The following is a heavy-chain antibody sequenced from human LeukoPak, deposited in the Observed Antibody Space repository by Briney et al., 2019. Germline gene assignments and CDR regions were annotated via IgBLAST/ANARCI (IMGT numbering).Heavy chain of an antibody. D-gene: IGHD6-19*01. Sequence: ASVKVSCKASGYTFTSYGISWVRQAPGQGLEWMGWISAYNGNTNYAQKLQGRATMTTDTSTSTAYMELRSLRSDDTAVYYCARGVLGYSSGWYGGSTFFDYWGQGTLVTVSS. V-gene: IGHV1-18*01. CDR2: ISAYNGNT. J-gene: IGHJ4*02. CDR3: ARGVLGYSSGWYGGSTFFDY. CDR1: GYTFTSYG.